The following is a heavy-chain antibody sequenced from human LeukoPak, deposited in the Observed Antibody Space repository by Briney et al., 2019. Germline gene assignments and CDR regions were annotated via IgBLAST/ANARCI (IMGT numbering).Heavy chain of an antibody. CDR3: ARDAAAGKDYYYGTDV. D-gene: IGHD6-13*01. V-gene: IGHV6-1*01. CDR2: TYYRSKWYN. CDR1: GDSVSSNSDA. J-gene: IGHJ6*02. Sequence: PSQTLSLTCAIAGDSVSSNSDAWNWIRQSPSRGLEWLGRTYYRSKWYNDYAVSVKSRITINPDTSKNQFSLQLNSVTPEDTAVYYCARDAAAGKDYYYGTDVWGQGTTVTVSS.